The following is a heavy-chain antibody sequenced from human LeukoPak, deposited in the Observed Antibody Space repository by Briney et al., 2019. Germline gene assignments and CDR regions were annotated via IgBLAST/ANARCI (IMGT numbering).Heavy chain of an antibody. D-gene: IGHD6-13*01. V-gene: IGHV4-59*08. J-gene: IGHJ5*02. Sequence: PSETLSLTCTVSGGSISRYYWSWIRRPPGKGLEWIGYIYDSGSTNYNPSLKSRVTISVDTSKNQFSLKLSSVTAADTAVYYCARQVAPSSWYGGGWFDPWGQGTLVTVSS. CDR1: GGSISRYY. CDR2: IYDSGST. CDR3: ARQVAPSSWYGGGWFDP.